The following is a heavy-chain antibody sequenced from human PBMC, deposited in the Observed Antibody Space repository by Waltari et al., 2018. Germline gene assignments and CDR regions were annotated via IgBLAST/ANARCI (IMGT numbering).Heavy chain of an antibody. Sequence: EVQLVQSGAEVRRPGESLSISCQGSGYNFSNYWIGGVRQQPGKGLEWMGVIYPGDSDTRYSPSFQGQVTISVDKTIKTAYLQWSSLKASDTATYYCARHRTRSTLYNWFDPWGQGTHVSVSS. CDR1: GYNFSNYW. CDR3: ARHRTRSTLYNWFDP. V-gene: IGHV5-51*01. CDR2: IYPGDSDT. D-gene: IGHD2-2*01. J-gene: IGHJ5*02.